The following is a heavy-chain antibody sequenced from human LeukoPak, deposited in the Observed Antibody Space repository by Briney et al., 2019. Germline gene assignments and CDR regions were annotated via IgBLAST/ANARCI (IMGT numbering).Heavy chain of an antibody. J-gene: IGHJ4*02. Sequence: GGSLRLSCAASGFTFSTYAMHWVRQAPGKGLEYVSALSSDGDTTYYANSVKGRFTNSRDNSKNTLYLQMGSLRAEDMAVYYCARSNIALRGNDYWGQGTLVTVSS. V-gene: IGHV3-64*01. CDR1: GFTFSTYA. CDR3: ARSNIALRGNDY. CDR2: LSSDGDTT. D-gene: IGHD3-10*01.